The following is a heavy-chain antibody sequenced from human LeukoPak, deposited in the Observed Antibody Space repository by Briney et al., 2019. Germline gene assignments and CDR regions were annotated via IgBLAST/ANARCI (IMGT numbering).Heavy chain of an antibody. V-gene: IGHV3-15*07. CDR3: ATDFYDTT. CDR1: GFTFSSYW. CDR2: TRSNSDGGTI. D-gene: IGHD3-22*01. Sequence: GGSLRLSCAASGFTFSSYWMNWVRQAPGKGLEWVGRTRSNSDGGTIDYAAPVKGRFALSRDDSKNTLYLQMNSLQTEDTAVYYCATDFYDTTWGQGTLVTVSS. J-gene: IGHJ5*02.